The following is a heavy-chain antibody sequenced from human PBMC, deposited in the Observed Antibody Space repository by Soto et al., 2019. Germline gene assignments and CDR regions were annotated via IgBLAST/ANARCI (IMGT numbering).Heavy chain of an antibody. Sequence: EVQLVESGGGLVQPGGSLRLSCVASGFTVSSKYMSWVRQAPGKGLEWVSVLYSGGSTYYADSVRDRFTISRDNSRNTLYLQMSSLRVEDTAIYYCAVDPRGERLLDFDYWGRGTLVTVSS. V-gene: IGHV3-66*01. CDR2: LYSGGST. CDR1: GFTVSSKY. D-gene: IGHD6-25*01. CDR3: AVDPRGERLLDFDY. J-gene: IGHJ4*02.